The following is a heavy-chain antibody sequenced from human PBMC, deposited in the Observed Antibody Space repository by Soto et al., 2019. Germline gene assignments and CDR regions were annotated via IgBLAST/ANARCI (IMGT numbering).Heavy chain of an antibody. Sequence: PGGSLRLSCAASGFTFDDYGMSWVRQAPGKGLEWVSGINWNGGSTGYADSVKGRFTISRDNAKNSLYLQMNSLRAEDTALYYCARDHEGLSYNWFDPWGQGTLVTVSS. CDR2: INWNGGST. V-gene: IGHV3-20*04. CDR3: ARDHEGLSYNWFDP. J-gene: IGHJ5*02. CDR1: GFTFDDYG.